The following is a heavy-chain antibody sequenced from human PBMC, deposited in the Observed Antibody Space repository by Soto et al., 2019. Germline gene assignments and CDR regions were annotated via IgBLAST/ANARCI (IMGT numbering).Heavy chain of an antibody. J-gene: IGHJ6*02. CDR1: GGSFSGYY. CDR3: ARRAVLYYYYGMDV. D-gene: IGHD6-19*01. Sequence: SETLSLTCAVYGGSFSGYYWSWIRQPPGKGLEWIGEINHSGSTNYNPSLKSRVTISVDTSKNQFSLKLRSVTAADTAVYYCARRAVLYYYYGMDVWGQGTTVTVSS. CDR2: INHSGST. V-gene: IGHV4-34*01.